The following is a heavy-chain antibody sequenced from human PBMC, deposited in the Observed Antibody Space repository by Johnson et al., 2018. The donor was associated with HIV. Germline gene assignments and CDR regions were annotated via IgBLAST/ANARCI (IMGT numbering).Heavy chain of an antibody. J-gene: IGHJ3*02. V-gene: IGHV3-20*04. Sequence: VQLVESGGSVIRPGESLRLSCAASGFTFDYYDMTWVRQAPGKGLEWVSGINWNGGATFYADSVKGRFTISRDDSKNTLYLQMNSLKVEDTAVYYCAKGRDSSSWYLAVAFEIWGRGTMVTVSS. CDR1: GFTFDYYD. CDR3: AKGRDSSSWYLAVAFEI. D-gene: IGHD6-13*01. CDR2: INWNGGAT.